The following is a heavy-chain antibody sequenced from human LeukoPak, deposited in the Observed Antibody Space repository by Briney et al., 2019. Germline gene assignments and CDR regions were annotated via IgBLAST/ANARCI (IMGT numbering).Heavy chain of an antibody. CDR2: IYSGGST. Sequence: GGSLRLSCAASGFTVNSSYISWVRQTPGKGLEWVSVIYSGGSTYYADSVKGRFTISRDNSKNTLYLQMNSLRAEDTAVYYCAKREVSPGYYYGMDVWGQGTTVTVSS. V-gene: IGHV3-53*05. J-gene: IGHJ6*02. D-gene: IGHD1-26*01. CDR3: AKREVSPGYYYGMDV. CDR1: GFTVNSSY.